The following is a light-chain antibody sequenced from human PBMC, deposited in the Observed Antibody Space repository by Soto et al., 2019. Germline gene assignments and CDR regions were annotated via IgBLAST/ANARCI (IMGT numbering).Light chain of an antibody. CDR3: QQSHSVPRT. CDR1: QSVLYTSNNKNY. V-gene: IGKV4-1*01. Sequence: DIVLTQSPDSLAVSLGERATINCKSSQSVLYTSNNKNYLAWYQQKPGQPPQLLISWASTRESGVPDRFSGSGSETDFTLTISSLQAEDVAVYYCQQSHSVPRTFGQGTKLEIK. J-gene: IGKJ2*01. CDR2: WAS.